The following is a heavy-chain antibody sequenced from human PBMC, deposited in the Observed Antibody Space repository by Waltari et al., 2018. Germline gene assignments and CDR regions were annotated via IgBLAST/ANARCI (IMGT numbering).Heavy chain of an antibody. J-gene: IGHJ6*03. Sequence: QVQLQQWGAGLLKPSETLSLTCAVYGGSFSGYYWRWLRQPPGKGLEWIGEINHSGSTNYNPYLASRVTISVDTSKNQFSLKLSSVTAADTAVYYCARTYGSGSYFYYYSYMDVWGKGTTVTISS. D-gene: IGHD3-10*01. CDR1: GGSFSGYY. CDR3: ARTYGSGSYFYYYSYMDV. V-gene: IGHV4-34*01. CDR2: INHSGST.